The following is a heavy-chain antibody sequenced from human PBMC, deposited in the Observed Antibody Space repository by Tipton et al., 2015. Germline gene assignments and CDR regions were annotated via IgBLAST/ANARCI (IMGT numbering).Heavy chain of an antibody. CDR2: VNSDGSST. Sequence: SGFTFSNYGMHWVRQAPGKGLVWVSRVNSDGSSTSYAESVKGRFTISRDNAKNTLYLQMNSLRAEDTAVYYCVISMITFGGHWGQGTLVTVSS. CDR1: GFTFSNYG. CDR3: VISMITFGGH. J-gene: IGHJ4*02. D-gene: IGHD3-16*01. V-gene: IGHV3-74*01.